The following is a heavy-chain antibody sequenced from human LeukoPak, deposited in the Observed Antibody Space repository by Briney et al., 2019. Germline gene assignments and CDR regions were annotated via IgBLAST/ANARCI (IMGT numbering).Heavy chain of an antibody. Sequence: SETLSLTCAVYGGSFSGYYWSWIRQPPGKGLEWIGEINHSESTNYNPSLKSRVTISVDTSKNQFSLKLSSVTAADTAVYYRARGRKYYDFWSGYPDYYYYYGMDVWGQGTTVTVSS. CDR1: GGSFSGYY. J-gene: IGHJ6*02. D-gene: IGHD3-3*01. CDR2: INHSEST. V-gene: IGHV4-34*01. CDR3: ARGRKYYDFWSGYPDYYYYYGMDV.